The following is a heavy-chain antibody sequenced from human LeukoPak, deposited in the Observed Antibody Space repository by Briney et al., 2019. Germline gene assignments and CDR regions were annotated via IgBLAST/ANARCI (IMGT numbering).Heavy chain of an antibody. CDR1: GGSFSGYY. CDR2: INHSGST. Sequence: KPSETLSLTCAVYGGSFSGYYWSWIRQPPGKGLEWIGEINHSGSTNYNPSLKSRVTISVDTSKNQFSLKLISVTAADTAVYYCARVALAIAARLYNWFDPWGQGTLVTVSS. J-gene: IGHJ5*02. V-gene: IGHV4-34*01. D-gene: IGHD6-6*01. CDR3: ARVALAIAARLYNWFDP.